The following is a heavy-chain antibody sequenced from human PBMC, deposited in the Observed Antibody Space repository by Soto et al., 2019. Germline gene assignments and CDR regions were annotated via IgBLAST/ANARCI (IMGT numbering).Heavy chain of an antibody. V-gene: IGHV4-34*01. CDR3: ARVPGP. Sequence: PSETLSLTCAVHGGSFSGYYWDWIRQPPGKGLEWIGEVNYGGTSNYNPSLKSRVTISVDTSKNQFSLKLSSVTAADTAVYYCARVPGPWGQGTLVTVSS. CDR1: GGSFSGYY. J-gene: IGHJ5*02. CDR2: VNYGGTS.